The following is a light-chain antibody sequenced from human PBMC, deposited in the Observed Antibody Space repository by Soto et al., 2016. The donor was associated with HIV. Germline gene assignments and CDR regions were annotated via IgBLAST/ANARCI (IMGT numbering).Light chain of an antibody. CDR2: DDS. CDR3: QVWDTGSDHVV. CDR1: DIGTKS. J-gene: IGLJ2*01. V-gene: IGLV3-21*03. Sequence: SYALIQPPSVSVAPRKTARITCGGNDIGTKSVHWFQQKPGQAPVLVVYDDSDRPSGIPERFSGSNSGSTASLTVTRVEPGDEGDYYCQVWDTGSDHVVFGGGTKLTVL.